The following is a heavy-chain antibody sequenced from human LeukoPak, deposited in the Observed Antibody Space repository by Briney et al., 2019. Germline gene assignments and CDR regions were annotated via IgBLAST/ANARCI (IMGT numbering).Heavy chain of an antibody. CDR1: GGTFSSYA. CDR3: ARDHGYSSSWGALPFYY. Sequence: SVKVSCKASGGTFSSYAISWVRQAPGQGLEWMGGIIPIFGTANYAQKFQGRVTITADKSTSTAYMELSSLRSEDTAVYYCARDHGYSSSWGALPFYYSGEGTLVTASS. CDR2: IIPIFGTA. V-gene: IGHV1-69*06. J-gene: IGHJ4*02. D-gene: IGHD6-13*01.